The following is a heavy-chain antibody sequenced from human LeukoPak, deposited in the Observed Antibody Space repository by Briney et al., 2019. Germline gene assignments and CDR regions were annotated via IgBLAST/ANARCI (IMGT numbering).Heavy chain of an antibody. CDR1: GYTFTSYF. D-gene: IGHD6-19*01. V-gene: IGHV1-2*06. Sequence: GASVKVSCKASGYTFTSYFMHWVRQAPGQGLEWMGRVNPNSGVTNSIQKFQGRVTMTRDTSTSTVYMELSSLRSEDTAVYYCARSSSGWYEDHWFDPWGQGTLVTVSS. CDR2: VNPNSGVT. CDR3: ARSSSGWYEDHWFDP. J-gene: IGHJ5*02.